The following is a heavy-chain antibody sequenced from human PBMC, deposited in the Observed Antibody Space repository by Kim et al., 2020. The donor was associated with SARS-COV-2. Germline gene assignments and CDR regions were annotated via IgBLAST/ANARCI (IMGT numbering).Heavy chain of an antibody. J-gene: IGHJ5*02. V-gene: IGHV1-69*01. CDR3: ARGKYWVRGSWFDP. D-gene: IGHD3-10*01. Sequence: QTCQGRVTITADESTSTAYMELSSLGSEDTAVYYCARGKYWVRGSWFDPWGQGTLVTVSS.